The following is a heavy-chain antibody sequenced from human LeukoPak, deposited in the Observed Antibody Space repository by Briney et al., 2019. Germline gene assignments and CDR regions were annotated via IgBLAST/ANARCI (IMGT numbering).Heavy chain of an antibody. V-gene: IGHV3-53*01. CDR2: IYSGGST. Sequence: PGGSLRLSCAASGFTVSSNYMSWVRQAPGKGLEWVSVIYSGGSTYYADSVKGRFTISRDNSKNTLYLQMNSLRAEDTAVYYCARAPYYYDSSGYPYWGQGTLVTVSS. J-gene: IGHJ4*02. CDR1: GFTVSSNY. D-gene: IGHD3-22*01. CDR3: ARAPYYYDSSGYPY.